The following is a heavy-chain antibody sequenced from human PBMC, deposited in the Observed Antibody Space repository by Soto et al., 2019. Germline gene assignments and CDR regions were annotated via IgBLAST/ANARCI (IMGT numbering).Heavy chain of an antibody. CDR1: GGSISSYY. D-gene: IGHD5-12*01. V-gene: IGHV4-59*08. J-gene: IGHJ4*02. CDR2: IYYSGST. CDR3: ARLLTDSYSGYNGGFDY. Sequence: QVQLQESGPGLVKPSETLSLTCTVSGGSISSYYWSWIRQPPGKGLEWIGYIYYSGSTNYNPSLNCRVTISVDTSKNQFSLKLSSVTAADTAVYYCARLLTDSYSGYNGGFDYWGQGTLVTVSS.